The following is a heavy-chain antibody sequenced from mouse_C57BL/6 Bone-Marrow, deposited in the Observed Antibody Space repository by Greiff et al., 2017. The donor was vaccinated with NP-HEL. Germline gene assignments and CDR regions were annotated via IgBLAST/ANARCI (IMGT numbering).Heavy chain of an antibody. V-gene: IGHV1-4*01. CDR2: INPSSGYT. Sequence: QVQLKQSGAELARPGASVKMSCKASGYTFTSYTMHWVKQRPGQGLEWIGYINPSSGYTKYNQKFKDKATLTADKSSSTAYMQLSSLTSEDSAVYYCASSFYYFDYWGQGTTLTVSS. J-gene: IGHJ2*01. CDR1: GYTFTSYT. CDR3: ASSFYYFDY.